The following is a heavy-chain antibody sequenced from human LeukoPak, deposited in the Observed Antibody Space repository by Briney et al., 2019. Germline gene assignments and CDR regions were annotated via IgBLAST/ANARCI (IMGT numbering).Heavy chain of an antibody. CDR3: ARSGLSRFGF. J-gene: IGHJ4*02. V-gene: IGHV3-23*01. CDR2: FSGSGGST. D-gene: IGHD2/OR15-2a*01. CDR1: GFTFSNYA. Sequence: GGSLRLSCASSGFTFSNYAMSWVRQAPGKGLEWVSAFSGSGGSTYYANSVKGRFTISRDNSKNTLYLQMNSLRAEDTAVYYCARSGLSRFGFWGQGTLVTVSS.